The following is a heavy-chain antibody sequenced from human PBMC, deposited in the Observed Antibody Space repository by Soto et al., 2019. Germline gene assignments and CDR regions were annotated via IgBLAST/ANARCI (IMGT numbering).Heavy chain of an antibody. CDR2: FTRSGNT. CDR3: AREFAPGSPNYDY. J-gene: IGHJ4*02. D-gene: IGHD3-10*01. CDR1: GFTFSNYA. Sequence: PGGSLRLSYAASGFTFSNYAMSWVRQAPGKGLEWVSTFTRSGNTYYADSVKGRFTISRDNSKNTLYLQMDSLRAEDTAVYYCAREFAPGSPNYDYWGLGTLVTVSS. V-gene: IGHV3-23*01.